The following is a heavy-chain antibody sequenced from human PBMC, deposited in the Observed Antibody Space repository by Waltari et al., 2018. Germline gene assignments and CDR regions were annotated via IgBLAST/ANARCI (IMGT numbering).Heavy chain of an antibody. D-gene: IGHD4-17*01. CDR1: GFTFDDYA. V-gene: IGHV3-9*01. J-gene: IGHJ4*02. Sequence: EVQLVESGGGLVQPGRSLRLSCAASGFTFDDYAMHWVRQAPGKGLEWVSGISWNSGSIGYADSVMGRVTISRDNAKNSLYLQMNSLRAEDTALYYCAKEVVNGDYGGDYWGQGTLVTVSS. CDR3: AKEVVNGDYGGDY. CDR2: ISWNSGSI.